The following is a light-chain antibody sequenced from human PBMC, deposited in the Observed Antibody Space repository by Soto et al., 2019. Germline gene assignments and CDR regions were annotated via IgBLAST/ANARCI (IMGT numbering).Light chain of an antibody. CDR3: QQYHNWPVT. Sequence: EIVMTQSPATLSVSPGEXVTLSCRASQSVSTRLAWYQHKPGQSPRLLISGATTGATGIPPRFSASGSGTDFTLTVNSLQSEDIAVYYCQQYHNWPVTFGGGTKVDIK. V-gene: IGKV3-15*01. CDR2: GAT. J-gene: IGKJ4*01. CDR1: QSVSTR.